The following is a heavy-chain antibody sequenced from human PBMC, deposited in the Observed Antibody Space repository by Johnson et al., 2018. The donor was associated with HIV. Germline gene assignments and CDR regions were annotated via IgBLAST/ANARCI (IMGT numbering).Heavy chain of an antibody. J-gene: IGHJ3*02. CDR2: ISYDGTDT. Sequence: QVQLVESGGGSVKPGDSLRLSCAASGFTFSDVWMTWVRQAPGRGLEWVAVISYDGTDTYYADSVKGRFTISRDNAKNSLYLKMNSLRAEDTAVYLCARIRVAVITEVGAFDMWGQGTMVTVSS. CDR3: ARIRVAVITEVGAFDM. V-gene: IGHV3-30*03. CDR1: GFTFSDVW. D-gene: IGHD3-22*01.